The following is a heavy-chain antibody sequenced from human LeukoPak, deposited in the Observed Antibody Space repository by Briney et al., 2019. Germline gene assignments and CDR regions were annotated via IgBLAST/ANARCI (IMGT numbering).Heavy chain of an antibody. CDR1: SGSISSYY. D-gene: IGHD5-18*01. CDR3: ARGYGYGHYYYYYGMDV. Sequence: SETLSLICNVSSGSISSYYWTWIRQPPGRGLEGIGNIYYNGYTNYNPSLKSRVSISVDTSKSQFSLNLTSVSAADTAVYYCARGYGYGHYYYYYGMDVWGQGTTVTVSS. J-gene: IGHJ6*02. V-gene: IGHV4-59*01. CDR2: IYYNGYT.